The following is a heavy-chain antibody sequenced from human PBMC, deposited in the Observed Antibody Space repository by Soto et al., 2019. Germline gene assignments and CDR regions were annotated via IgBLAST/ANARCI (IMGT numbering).Heavy chain of an antibody. CDR2: IRNKANSYTT. CDR3: ARGGYCSSTSCHSDYYGMDV. Sequence: GGSLRLSCAASGFTFSDHYMDWVRQAPGKGLEWVGRIRNKANSYTTEYAASVKGRFTISRDDSKNSLYLQMNSLKTEDTAVYYCARGGYCSSTSCHSDYYGMDVWGQGTTVTVSS. J-gene: IGHJ6*02. CDR1: GFTFSDHY. V-gene: IGHV3-72*01. D-gene: IGHD2-2*01.